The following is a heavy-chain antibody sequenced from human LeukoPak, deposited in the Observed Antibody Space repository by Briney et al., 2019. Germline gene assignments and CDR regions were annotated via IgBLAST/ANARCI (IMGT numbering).Heavy chain of an antibody. V-gene: IGHV3-9*01. Sequence: GGSLRLSCAASGFTFDGYAMHWVRQAPGKGLEWVSGISWNSGSIGYADSVKDRLTISRDNAKNSLYLQMNSLRAEDTALYYCAKDLGYDSSYYGMDVWGQGTTVTVSS. CDR1: GFTFDGYA. CDR3: AKDLGYDSSYYGMDV. D-gene: IGHD5-12*01. J-gene: IGHJ6*02. CDR2: ISWNSGSI.